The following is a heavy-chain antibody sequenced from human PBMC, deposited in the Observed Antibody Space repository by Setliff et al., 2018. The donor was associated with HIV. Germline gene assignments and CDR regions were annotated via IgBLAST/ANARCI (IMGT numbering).Heavy chain of an antibody. V-gene: IGHV4-61*09. Sequence: PSETLSLTCTVSGGSISSGSYYWSWIRQPAGKGLEWIGHIYTSGSTNYNPSLKSRVTISVDTSKNQFSLKLSSVTAADTAVYYCVRAEQWLVIDAFDIWGQGTMVTVSS. CDR2: IYTSGST. J-gene: IGHJ3*02. CDR1: GGSISSGSYY. D-gene: IGHD6-19*01. CDR3: VRAEQWLVIDAFDI.